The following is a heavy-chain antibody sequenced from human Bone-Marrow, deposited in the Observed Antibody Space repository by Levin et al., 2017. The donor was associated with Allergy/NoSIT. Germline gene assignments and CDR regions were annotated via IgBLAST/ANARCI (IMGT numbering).Heavy chain of an antibody. CDR2: IYYSGST. V-gene: IGHV4-59*01. CDR1: GDSMSIYY. Sequence: SQTLSLTCTISGDSMSIYYWSWIRQPPGKGLEWIGYIYYSGSTNYNPSLKSRVAISTDTSRTQFSLRLSSVTAADQAGYYCARAYCGGVSCYSAYYYYYMDVWGKGTTVTVSS. CDR3: ARAYCGGVSCYSAYYYYYMDV. D-gene: IGHD2-15*01. J-gene: IGHJ6*03.